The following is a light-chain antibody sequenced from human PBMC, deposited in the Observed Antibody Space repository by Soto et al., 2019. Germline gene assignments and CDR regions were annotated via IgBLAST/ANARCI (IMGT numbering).Light chain of an antibody. CDR2: DAS. CDR3: QQFGSSVT. V-gene: IGKV3-11*01. J-gene: IGKJ5*01. CDR1: QSFRGL. Sequence: VLTQSPVTLSLSPGERATLSCRASQSFRGLLAWYQQKPGQAPRLLIYDASNRATGIPARFSGSGSGTDFTLTISSLEPEDFAVYYCQQFGSSVTFGQGTRLEIK.